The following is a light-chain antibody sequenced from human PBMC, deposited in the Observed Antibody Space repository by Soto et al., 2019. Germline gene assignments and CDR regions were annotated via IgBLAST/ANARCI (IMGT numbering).Light chain of an antibody. V-gene: IGLV1-40*01. CDR2: GNI. J-gene: IGLJ2*01. CDR3: QSYDSSLTVV. Sequence: QSVLTQPPSVSGAPGQRVTNSCTGSSSNIGAGYDVHWYQQVPGTAPKLLIYGNINRPSGVPDRFSGSKSGTSASLAITGLQADDEADYYCQSYDSSLTVVFGGGTQLTVL. CDR1: SSNIGAGYD.